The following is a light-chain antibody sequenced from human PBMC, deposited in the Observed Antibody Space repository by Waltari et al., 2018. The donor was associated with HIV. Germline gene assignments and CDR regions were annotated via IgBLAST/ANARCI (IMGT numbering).Light chain of an antibody. CDR2: QDS. CDR3: QAWDSRTVV. J-gene: IGLJ2*01. Sequence: SYELIQSPSVSVSPGQTASITCSGDKVGDKYACWYQQKSGQSPVLVIYQDSKRPSGIPERFSGSNSGNTATLTISGTQAMDEADYYCQAWDSRTVVFGGGTKLTVL. V-gene: IGLV3-1*01. CDR1: KVGDKY.